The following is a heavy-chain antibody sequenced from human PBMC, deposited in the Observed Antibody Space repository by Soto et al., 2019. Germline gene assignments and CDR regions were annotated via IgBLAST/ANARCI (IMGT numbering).Heavy chain of an antibody. J-gene: IGHJ4*02. V-gene: IGHV4-31*03. D-gene: IGHD6-19*01. CDR3: FSVEYSKIPKYSSGWFVDY. Sequence: LSLTGTVSGASVSSGAYYWSWIRHHPRTGEEWIEYIYYSGSTYYNPSLKSRVTISVDTSKNQFSLKLSSVTAADTAVYYCFSVEYSKIPKYSSGWFVDYWGPGTLVTVSS. CDR1: GASVSSGAYY. CDR2: IYYSGST.